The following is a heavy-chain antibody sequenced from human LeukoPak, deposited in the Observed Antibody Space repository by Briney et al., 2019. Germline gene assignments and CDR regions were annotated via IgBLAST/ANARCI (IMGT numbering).Heavy chain of an antibody. V-gene: IGHV3-23*01. D-gene: IGHD3-22*01. J-gene: IGHJ4*02. CDR1: GFIFSNNG. CDR2: ISASGSAT. Sequence: GGSLRLSFAASGFIFSNNGMNGFRKAPGKGRDWVAAISASGSATSYADSVRGRFTISRDNTKNSLYLQMNGLRAEDTAVYYCARTRSSGYLTFDYWGQGILVTVSS. CDR3: ARTRSSGYLTFDY.